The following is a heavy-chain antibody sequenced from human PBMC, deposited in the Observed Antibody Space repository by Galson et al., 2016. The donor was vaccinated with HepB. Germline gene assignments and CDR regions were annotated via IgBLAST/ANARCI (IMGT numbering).Heavy chain of an antibody. Sequence: SLRLSCAASGLTLSDAWMHWVRQAPGKGPEWVARVKNRAAGDTVDYAAPVKGRFTMSRDDSTNTLYLQMNGLTTEDTAMYDCLTQHDSSGYWGQGTLVTVSS. CDR3: LTQHDSSGY. CDR1: GLTLSDAW. D-gene: IGHD3-22*01. V-gene: IGHV3-15*07. CDR2: VKNRAAGDTV. J-gene: IGHJ4*02.